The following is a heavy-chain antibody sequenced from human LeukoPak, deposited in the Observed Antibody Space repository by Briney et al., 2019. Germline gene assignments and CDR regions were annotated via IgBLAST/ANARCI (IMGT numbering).Heavy chain of an antibody. J-gene: IGHJ5*02. CDR2: INPSGGST. D-gene: IGHD6-6*01. CDR1: GYTFTSYY. Sequence: GASAKVSCKASGYTFTSYYMHWVRQAPGQGLEWMGIINPSGGSTSYAQKFQGRVTMTRDTSTSTVYMELSSLGSEDTAVYYCARGIAARAGWFDPWGQGTLVTVSS. CDR3: ARGIAARAGWFDP. V-gene: IGHV1-46*03.